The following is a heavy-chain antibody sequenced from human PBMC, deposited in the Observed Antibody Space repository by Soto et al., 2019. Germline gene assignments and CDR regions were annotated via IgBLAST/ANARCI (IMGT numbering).Heavy chain of an antibody. J-gene: IGHJ4*02. CDR3: ARLYSSSWYYFDY. V-gene: IGHV4-31*03. CDR1: GGSINSGGYY. Sequence: SETLSLTCTVSGGSINSGGYYWSWIRQHPGKGLEWIGYIYYSGSTYYNPSLKSRVTISVDTSKNQSSLKLSSVTAADTAVYYCARLYSSSWYYFDYWGQGTLVTVSS. D-gene: IGHD6-13*01. CDR2: IYYSGST.